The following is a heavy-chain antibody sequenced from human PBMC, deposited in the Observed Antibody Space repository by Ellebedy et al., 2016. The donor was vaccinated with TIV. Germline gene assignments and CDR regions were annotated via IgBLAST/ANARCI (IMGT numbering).Heavy chain of an antibody. CDR2: ISAHNGNT. Sequence: ASVKVSXKTSGYTFTSYGISWVRQAPGQGLEWMGWISAHNGNTNYAQKLQGRVTMTTDTSTNTAYMELRSLRSDDTAVYYCARDTYYDFWSDARGYGMDVWGQGTTVTVSS. J-gene: IGHJ6*02. V-gene: IGHV1-18*01. D-gene: IGHD3-3*01. CDR1: GYTFTSYG. CDR3: ARDTYYDFWSDARGYGMDV.